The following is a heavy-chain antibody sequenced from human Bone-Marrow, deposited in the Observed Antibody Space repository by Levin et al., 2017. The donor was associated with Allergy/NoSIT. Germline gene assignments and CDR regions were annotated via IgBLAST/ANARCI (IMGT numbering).Heavy chain of an antibody. CDR2: MSGSGGAT. D-gene: IGHD4-17*01. V-gene: IGHV3-23*01. J-gene: IGHJ6*03. Sequence: GESLKISCAASRPILSDYAMNWVRQAPGKGLQWVSGMSGSGGATYYADSVKGRFTISRDYSKSTVFLQMNSLRADDTAVYYCAKAGTTVMVSYYYMDVWGTETTVTVSS. CDR3: AKAGTTVMVSYYYMDV. CDR1: RPILSDYA.